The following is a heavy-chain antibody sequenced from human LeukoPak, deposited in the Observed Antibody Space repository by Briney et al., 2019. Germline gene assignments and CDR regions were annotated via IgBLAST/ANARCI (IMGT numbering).Heavy chain of an antibody. Sequence: GGSLRLSCAASGFTFSSYEMNWVRQAPGKGLEWVSYISSSGSTIYYADSVKGRFTISRDNAKNSLYLQMNSLRAEDTAVYYCARDRILWFGVFDPWGQGTLVTVSS. D-gene: IGHD3-10*01. CDR2: ISSSGSTI. J-gene: IGHJ5*02. V-gene: IGHV3-48*03. CDR3: ARDRILWFGVFDP. CDR1: GFTFSSYE.